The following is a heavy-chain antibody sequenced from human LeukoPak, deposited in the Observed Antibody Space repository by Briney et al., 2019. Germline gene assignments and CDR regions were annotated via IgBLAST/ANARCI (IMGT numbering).Heavy chain of an antibody. D-gene: IGHD3-10*01. V-gene: IGHV3-23*01. CDR3: AKRDSHSGTYVIDY. J-gene: IGHJ4*02. CDR1: GFTFSSYA. Sequence: GGSLRLSCAASGFTFSSYAFTWVRQAPGKGLEWLSAISVSGDSTYHADSVKGRFAISRDNSKNTLFLQTNSLRAEDTAVYYCAKRDSHSGTYVIDYWGQGTLVTVSS. CDR2: ISVSGDST.